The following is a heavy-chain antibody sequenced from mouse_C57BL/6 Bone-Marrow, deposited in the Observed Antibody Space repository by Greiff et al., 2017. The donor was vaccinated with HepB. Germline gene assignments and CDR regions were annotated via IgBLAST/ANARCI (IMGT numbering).Heavy chain of an antibody. CDR2: IRNKANGYTT. J-gene: IGHJ4*01. V-gene: IGHV7-3*01. CDR1: GFTFTDYY. CDR3: ARYDGGAMDY. D-gene: IGHD2-3*01. Sequence: EVKVVESGGGLVQPGGSLSLSCAASGFTFTDYYMSWVRQPPGKALEWLGFIRNKANGYTTEYSASVKGRFTISRDNSQSILYLQMNALRAEDSATYYCARYDGGAMDYWGQGTSVTVSS.